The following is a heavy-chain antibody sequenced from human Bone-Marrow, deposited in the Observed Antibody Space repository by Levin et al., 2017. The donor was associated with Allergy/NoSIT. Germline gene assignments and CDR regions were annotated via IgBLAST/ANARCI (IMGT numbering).Heavy chain of an antibody. CDR1: GYTLTTYY. V-gene: IGHV1-46*01. J-gene: IGHJ4*02. D-gene: IGHD1-14*01. CDR2: VDPGNGGT. Sequence: GASVKVSCKASGYTLTTYYIHWVRQAPGQGLEWMGLVDPGNGGTSYTQKFQDRITMTRDTSTNSVYMELTSLRSDDTAVYYCARDLGRRAEIWGQGTLVTVSS. CDR3: ARDLGRRAEI.